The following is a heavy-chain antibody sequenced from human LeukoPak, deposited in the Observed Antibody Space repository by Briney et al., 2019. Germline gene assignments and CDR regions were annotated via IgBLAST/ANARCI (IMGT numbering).Heavy chain of an antibody. Sequence: WIGEINHSGSTNYNPSLKSRVTISVDTSKNQFSLKLSSVTAADTAVYYCARGQAYGGQFDYWGQGTLVTVSS. D-gene: IGHD4-23*01. J-gene: IGHJ4*02. CDR2: INHSGST. CDR3: ARGQAYGGQFDY. V-gene: IGHV4-34*01.